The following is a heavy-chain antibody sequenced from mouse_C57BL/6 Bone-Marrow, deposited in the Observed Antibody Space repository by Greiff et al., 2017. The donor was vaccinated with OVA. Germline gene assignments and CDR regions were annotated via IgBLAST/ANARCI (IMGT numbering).Heavy chain of an antibody. Sequence: VQLQESGPELVKPGASVKISCKASGYAFSSSWMNWVKQRPGKGLEWIGRFYPGDGVTNYNGKFKGKATLTADKSSSTAYMQLSSLSSEDSAVYFCAKYDGYYVGFAYWGQGTLVTVSA. CDR1: GYAFSSSW. J-gene: IGHJ3*01. CDR2: FYPGDGVT. V-gene: IGHV1-82*01. D-gene: IGHD2-3*01. CDR3: AKYDGYYVGFAY.